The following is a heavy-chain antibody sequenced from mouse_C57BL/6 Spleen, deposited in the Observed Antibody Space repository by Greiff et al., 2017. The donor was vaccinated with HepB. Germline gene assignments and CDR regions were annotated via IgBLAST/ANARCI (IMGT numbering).Heavy chain of an antibody. V-gene: IGHV1-54*01. J-gene: IGHJ4*01. CDR3: ARSEYYGSSLYYYAMDY. Sequence: VQLQHSGAELVRPGTSVKVSCKASGYAFTNYLIEWVKQRPGQGLEWIGVINPGSGGTNYNEKFKGKATLTADKSSSTAYMQLSSLTSEDSAVYFCARSEYYGSSLYYYAMDYWGQGTSVTVSS. CDR2: INPGSGGT. D-gene: IGHD1-1*01. CDR1: GYAFTNYL.